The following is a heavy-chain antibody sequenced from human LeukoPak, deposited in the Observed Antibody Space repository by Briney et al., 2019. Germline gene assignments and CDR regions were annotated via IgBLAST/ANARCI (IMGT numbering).Heavy chain of an antibody. CDR3: AREYSSSFHAFDV. CDR1: GFTVSRKY. D-gene: IGHD6-6*01. J-gene: IGHJ3*01. Sequence: GGSLRLSCAASGFTVSRKYMSWVRQAPGKGLEWVSVIYSDDTTYYASSVKGRFTVSRDTSKNTLFLQMNSLRAEDTAIYYCAREYSSSFHAFDVWGQGTMVTVSS. CDR2: IYSDDTT. V-gene: IGHV3-53*01.